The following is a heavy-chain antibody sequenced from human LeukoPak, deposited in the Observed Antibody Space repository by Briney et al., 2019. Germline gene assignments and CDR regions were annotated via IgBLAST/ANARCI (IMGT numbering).Heavy chain of an antibody. V-gene: IGHV3-30*07. D-gene: IGHD2-15*01. Sequence: GRSLRLSCAASGFTFSSYAMHWVRQAPGKGLEWVAVISYDGSNKYYADSVRGRFTTSRDNANNFLYLQMNSLRAEDTAVYYCARDGGLNTNFDYWGQGTLVTVSS. CDR3: ARDGGLNTNFDY. CDR2: ISYDGSNK. CDR1: GFTFSSYA. J-gene: IGHJ4*02.